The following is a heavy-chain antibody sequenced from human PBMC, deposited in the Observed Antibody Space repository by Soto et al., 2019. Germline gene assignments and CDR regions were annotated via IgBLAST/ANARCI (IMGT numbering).Heavy chain of an antibody. CDR1: VFIFSSYA. J-gene: IGHJ5*02. CDR3: AKDPIDGWFDP. V-gene: IGHV3-23*01. Sequence: PGGSLRLSCAASVFIFSSYAMSWVRQAPGKGLGWFSAISVSGGSTXXAESVKGPXTMSRYNAKYAXYLQMXGLRAGDTAVYYCAKDPIDGWFDPWGQGTLVTVSS. CDR2: ISVSGGST.